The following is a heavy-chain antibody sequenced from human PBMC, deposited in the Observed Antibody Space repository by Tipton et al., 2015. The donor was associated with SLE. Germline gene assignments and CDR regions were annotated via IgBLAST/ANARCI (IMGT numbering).Heavy chain of an antibody. CDR1: GDSVSTNSAA. V-gene: IGHV6-1*01. Sequence: GLVKPSQTLSLTCAISGDSVSTNSAAWTWIRQSPSRGLEWLGRTYYRSKWYSDYAVSVKSRITINPDTSKNQFSLQLNSVTPEDTAMYYCARGWGTGSRGVDYWGQGTLVTVSS. CDR3: ARGWGTGSRGVDY. D-gene: IGHD2-2*01. CDR2: TYYRSKWYS. J-gene: IGHJ4*02.